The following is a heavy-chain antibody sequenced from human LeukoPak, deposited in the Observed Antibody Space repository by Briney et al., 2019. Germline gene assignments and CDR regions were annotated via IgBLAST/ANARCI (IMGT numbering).Heavy chain of an antibody. J-gene: IGHJ4*02. CDR3: ARHDGSSFIYYVDH. CDR1: GFILSSCA. Sequence: PGGSLRLSCAASGFILSSCAMSWVRQAPGKGLEWVSTISNSGYNTLYADSVKGRFTISRDNSQNTLYLQMSSLRAEDTALYYCARHDGSSFIYYVDHWGQGALVTVSS. CDR2: ISNSGYNT. V-gene: IGHV3-23*01. D-gene: IGHD1-26*01.